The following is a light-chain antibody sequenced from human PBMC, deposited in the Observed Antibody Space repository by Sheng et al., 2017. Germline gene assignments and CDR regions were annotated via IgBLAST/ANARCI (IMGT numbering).Light chain of an antibody. CDR1: QSVLYSSNNKNY. Sequence: DIVMTQSPDSLAVSLGERATINCKSSQSVLYSSNNKNYLAWYQXKPGQPPKLLIYWASTRESGVPDRFSGXGSGTDFTLTISSLQAEDVAVYYCQQYYSTPAFGQGTKLEIK. CDR2: WAS. J-gene: IGKJ2*01. V-gene: IGKV4-1*01. CDR3: QQYYSTPA.